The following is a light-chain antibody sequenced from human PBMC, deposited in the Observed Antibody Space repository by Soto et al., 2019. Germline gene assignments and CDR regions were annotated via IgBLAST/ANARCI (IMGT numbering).Light chain of an antibody. Sequence: QSVLTQPASVSGSPGQSITISCTGTSSDVGSYNLVSWYQQHPGKAPKLMIYEGSKRPSGVSNHFSGSKFGSTASLTISGLQAEDEADYYCSSYAGNGTFVFGTGTKLTVL. J-gene: IGLJ1*01. CDR1: SSDVGSYNL. V-gene: IGLV2-23*03. CDR3: SSYAGNGTFV. CDR2: EGS.